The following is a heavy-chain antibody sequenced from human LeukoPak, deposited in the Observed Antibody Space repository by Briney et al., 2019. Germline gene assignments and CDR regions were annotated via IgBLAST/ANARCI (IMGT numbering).Heavy chain of an antibody. Sequence: GGSLRLSCAASGFTFSTYGMHWVRQAPGKGLEWVAVISYDGTNKKYGDSVKGRFTISRDNSKNTVYLHMNSLRGDDPAVYFCARDPRIVGATGASDIWGQGTMVTVSS. CDR2: ISYDGTNK. J-gene: IGHJ3*02. CDR3: ARDPRIVGATGASDI. V-gene: IGHV3-30*03. D-gene: IGHD1-26*01. CDR1: GFTFSTYG.